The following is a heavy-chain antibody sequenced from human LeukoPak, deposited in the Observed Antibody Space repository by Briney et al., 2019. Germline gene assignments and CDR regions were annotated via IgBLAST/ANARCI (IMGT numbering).Heavy chain of an antibody. CDR1: VGSISSASYY. CDR2: IYTSGST. V-gene: IGHV4-61*02. J-gene: IGHJ4*02. D-gene: IGHD6-13*01. CDR3: AMRERLAAAFDY. Sequence: SETLSLTCTVSVGSISSASYYWRWIRQPAGKGLEWIGRIYTSGSTNYNPSLKSRVTISVDTSKNQFSLKLSSVTAADTAVYYCAMRERLAAAFDYWGQGTLVTVSS.